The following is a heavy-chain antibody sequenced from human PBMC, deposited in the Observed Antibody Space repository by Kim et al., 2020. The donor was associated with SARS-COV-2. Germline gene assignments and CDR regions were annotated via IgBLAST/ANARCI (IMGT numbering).Heavy chain of an antibody. J-gene: IGHJ6*02. CDR2: ISSSSSYI. V-gene: IGHV3-21*01. CDR3: ARASSGWYWYYYGMDV. D-gene: IGHD6-19*01. Sequence: GSLRLSCAASGFTFSSYSMNWVRQAPGKGLEWVSSISSSSSYIYYADSVKGRFTISRDNAKNSLYLQMNSLRAEDTAVYYCARASSGWYWYYYGMDVWGQGTTFTVSS. CDR1: GFTFSSYS.